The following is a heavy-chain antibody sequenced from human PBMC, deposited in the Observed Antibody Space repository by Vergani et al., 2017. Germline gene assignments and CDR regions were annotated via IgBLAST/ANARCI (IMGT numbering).Heavy chain of an antibody. J-gene: IGHJ4*02. CDR1: GGSISSYY. Sequence: QVQLEESGPGLVKPSETLSLTCTVSGGSISSYYWSWIRQPPGKGLEWIGYIYYSGSTNYNPSLKSRTTISLDTSKNQFSLKLSSVTAADTALYFCARHDRKTYTATMGWYDYWGQGILVTVSS. D-gene: IGHD3-16*01. CDR3: ARHDRKTYTATMGWYDY. CDR2: IYYSGST. V-gene: IGHV4-59*08.